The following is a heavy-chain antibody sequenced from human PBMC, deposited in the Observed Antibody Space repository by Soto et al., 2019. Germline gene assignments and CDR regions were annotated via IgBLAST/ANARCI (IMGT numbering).Heavy chain of an antibody. V-gene: IGHV4-61*05. CDR1: GGSISSSSYY. CDR2: IYYSGST. Sequence: PSETLSLTCTVSGGSISSSSYYWDWIRQPPGKGLEWIGYIYYSGSTNYNPSLKSRVTISVDTSKNQFSLKLSSVTAADTAVYYCARGGRDQSYYYMDVWGKGTTVTVSS. D-gene: IGHD1-26*01. J-gene: IGHJ6*03. CDR3: ARGGRDQSYYYMDV.